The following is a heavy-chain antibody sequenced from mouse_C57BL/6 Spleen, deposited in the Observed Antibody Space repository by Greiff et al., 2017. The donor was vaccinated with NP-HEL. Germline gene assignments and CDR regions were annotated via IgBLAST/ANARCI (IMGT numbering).Heavy chain of an antibody. J-gene: IGHJ2*01. V-gene: IGHV1-81*01. Sequence: QVQLQQSGAELARPGASVKLSCKASGYTFTSYGISWVKQRTGQGLEWIGEIYPRSGNTYYNEKFKGEATLTADKPSSTAYMELRSLTSEDSAVYCCARKLGGESYYFDYWGQGTTLTVSS. CDR3: ARKLGGESYYFDY. D-gene: IGHD4-1*01. CDR2: IYPRSGNT. CDR1: GYTFTSYG.